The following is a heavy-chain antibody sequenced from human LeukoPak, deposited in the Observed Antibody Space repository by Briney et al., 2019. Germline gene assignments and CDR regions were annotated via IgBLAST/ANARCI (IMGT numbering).Heavy chain of an antibody. J-gene: IGHJ3*02. CDR3: ARALNDAFDI. Sequence: PGGSLRLSCAPSAFTFSDYYMSWIRQAPGKGLEWVSYISSRGDTIFYADSVKGRFTISRDNAKSLLYLQMNSLRAEDTAVYYCARALNDAFDIWGQGTMVTVSS. V-gene: IGHV3-11*01. CDR2: ISSRGDTI. CDR1: AFTFSDYY.